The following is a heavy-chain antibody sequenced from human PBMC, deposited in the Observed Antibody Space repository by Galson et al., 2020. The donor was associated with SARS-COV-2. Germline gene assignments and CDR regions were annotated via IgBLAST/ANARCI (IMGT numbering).Heavy chain of an antibody. D-gene: IGHD3-3*01. CDR2: INDSGTT. CDR3: TRGARGRITLCAVVSRYMDV. Sequence: SETLSLTCIVAGGSLSGYHWRWTRQTPGKGPEWIGEINDSGTTKYNPSLESRVSITLDTSKNQLSLNLIPVTAADTAVYYCTRGARGRITLCAVVSRYMDVWGEGTTVTVTS. CDR1: GGSLSGYH. V-gene: IGHV4-34*01. J-gene: IGHJ6*03.